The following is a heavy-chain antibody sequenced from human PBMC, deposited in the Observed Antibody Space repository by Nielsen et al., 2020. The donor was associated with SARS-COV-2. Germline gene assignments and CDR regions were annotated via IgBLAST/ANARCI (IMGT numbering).Heavy chain of an antibody. CDR3: AKESTPGIAVAGTWFDP. D-gene: IGHD6-19*01. Sequence: GESLKISCAASGFTFDDYAMHWVRQAPGKGLEWVSLISWDGGSTYYADSVKGRFTISRDNSKNSLYLQMNSLRAEDTALYYCAKESTPGIAVAGTWFDPGGQGTLVTVSS. J-gene: IGHJ5*02. CDR1: GFTFDDYA. CDR2: ISWDGGST. V-gene: IGHV3-43D*03.